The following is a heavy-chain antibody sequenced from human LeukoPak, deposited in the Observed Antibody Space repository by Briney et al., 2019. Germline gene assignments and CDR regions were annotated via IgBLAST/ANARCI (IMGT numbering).Heavy chain of an antibody. J-gene: IGHJ2*01. CDR3: ARRTVTRDWYFDL. Sequence: GGSLRLSCAASGFTFSDYYMSWIRQAPGKGLEWVSYISSSGTTVYYADSVKGRFTISRDNAKNSLYLQMNSLRAVDTAVYYCARRTVTRDWYFDLWGRGTLVTVSS. CDR1: GFTFSDYY. D-gene: IGHD4-17*01. CDR2: ISSSGTTV. V-gene: IGHV3-11*01.